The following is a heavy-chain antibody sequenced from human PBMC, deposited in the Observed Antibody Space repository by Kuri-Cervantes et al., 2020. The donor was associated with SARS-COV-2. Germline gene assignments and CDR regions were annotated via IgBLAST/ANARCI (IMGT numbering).Heavy chain of an antibody. J-gene: IGHJ6*03. V-gene: IGHV4-39*01. CDR1: GGSISSGGYS. CDR3: AREGSDIVVVPAAIRVYYYMDV. CDR2: IYYSGST. D-gene: IGHD2-2*01. Sequence: ESLKISCAVSGGSISSGGYSWSWIRQPPGKGLEWIGSIYYSGSTYYNPSLKSRVTISVDTSKNQFSLKLSSVTAADTAVYYCAREGSDIVVVPAAIRVYYYMDVWGKGTTVTVSS.